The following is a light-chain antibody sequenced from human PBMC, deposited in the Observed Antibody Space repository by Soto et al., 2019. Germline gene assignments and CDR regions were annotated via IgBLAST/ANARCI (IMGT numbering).Light chain of an antibody. V-gene: IGKV3-20*01. Sequence: EIVLTQSPATLSLSQVERATLSFRASQIVSSYLAWYQQKPGQAPRLLIYDASNRATGIPDRFSGSGSATDFTLTISRLEPEDFALYYCQHYGRSPITFGQGTRLEIK. CDR3: QHYGRSPIT. CDR2: DAS. J-gene: IGKJ5*01. CDR1: QIVSSY.